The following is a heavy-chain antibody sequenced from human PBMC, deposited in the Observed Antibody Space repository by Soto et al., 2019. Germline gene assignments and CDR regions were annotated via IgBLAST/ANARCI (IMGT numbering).Heavy chain of an antibody. J-gene: IGHJ5*02. CDR2: ISGSGGST. CDR1: GFTFSSYA. V-gene: IGHV3-23*01. Sequence: EVQLLESGGGLVQPGGSLRLSCAASGFTFSSYAMSWVRQAPGKGLEWVSAISGSGGSTYYADSVKGRFTISRDNSKNTLYLQMNSLRAEDTAVYYCAKGGPAYYDILTGYYNSGWFDPWGQGTLVTVSS. CDR3: AKGGPAYYDILTGYYNSGWFDP. D-gene: IGHD3-9*01.